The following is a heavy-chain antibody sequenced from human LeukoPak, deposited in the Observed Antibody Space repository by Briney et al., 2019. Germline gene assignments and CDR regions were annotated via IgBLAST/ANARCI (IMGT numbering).Heavy chain of an antibody. V-gene: IGHV4-31*03. CDR2: IYYSGST. CDR1: GGSISSGGYY. D-gene: IGHD3-22*01. J-gene: IGHJ4*02. Sequence: PSETLSLTCTVSGGSISSGGYYWSWIRQHPGKGLEWIGYIYYSGSTYYNPSLKSRVTISVDTSKNQFSLKLSSVTAADTAVYYCASLRNTYYYDSSGYRGPVYWGQGTLVTVSS. CDR3: ASLRNTYYYDSSGYRGPVY.